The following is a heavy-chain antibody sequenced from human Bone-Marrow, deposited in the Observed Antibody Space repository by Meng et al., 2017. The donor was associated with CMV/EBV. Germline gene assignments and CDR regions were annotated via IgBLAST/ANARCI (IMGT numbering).Heavy chain of an antibody. V-gene: IGHV4-34*01. CDR3: ARTAPKYQLLARPWFDP. CDR1: GGSFSGYY. Sequence: QVALPPWGVCLLTPPAPLSLTCAVYGGSFSGYYWSWIRQPPGKGLEWIGEINHSGSTNYNPSLKSRVTISVDTSKNQFSLKLSSVTAADTAVYYCARTAPKYQLLARPWFDPWGQGTLVTVSS. J-gene: IGHJ5*02. D-gene: IGHD2-2*01. CDR2: INHSGST.